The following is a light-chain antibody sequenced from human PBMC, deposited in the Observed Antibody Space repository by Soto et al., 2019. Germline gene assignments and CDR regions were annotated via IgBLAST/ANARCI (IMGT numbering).Light chain of an antibody. CDR1: KSISSY. Sequence: DIQMTQSPSYMSESVGDRVTITCRASKSISSYLNWYQQKPGKAPKLLIYAASSLQSGVPLRFSGSGSGTDFTLTISSLQPEDFATYYCQQSYSTPYTFGQGTKLEIK. CDR2: AAS. J-gene: IGKJ2*01. V-gene: IGKV1-39*01. CDR3: QQSYSTPYT.